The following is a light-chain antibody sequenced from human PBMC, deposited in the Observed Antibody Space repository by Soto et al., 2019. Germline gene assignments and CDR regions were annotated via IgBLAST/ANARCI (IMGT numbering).Light chain of an antibody. CDR2: EVT. V-gene: IGLV2-8*01. CDR3: SSYAASNNFYFV. CDR1: SSDVGGYNY. J-gene: IGLJ3*02. Sequence: QSALTQPPSASGSPGQSVTISCTGTSSDVGGYNYVSWYPQYPGRAPKLMIYEVTKRPSGVPDRFSGSKSGNTASLTVSGLQAEDEADYYCSSYAASNNFYFVFGGGTQLTV.